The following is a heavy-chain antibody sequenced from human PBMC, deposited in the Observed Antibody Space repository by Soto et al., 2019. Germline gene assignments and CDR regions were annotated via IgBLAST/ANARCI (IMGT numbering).Heavy chain of an antibody. CDR2: IYHTGKA. V-gene: IGHV4-4*02. D-gene: IGHD3-16*02. J-gene: IGHJ4*02. CDR1: GDSISGNNW. CDR3: SHGQSMGHYRSELDC. Sequence: SETLSLTCAVSGDSISGNNWWSWVSQSPGKWMEWIGEIYHTGKATYNPSLKTRVTVSVDKSKIQFSLEVRSVTVADTAVYFCSHGQSMGHYRSELDCWGPGTLVTFSS.